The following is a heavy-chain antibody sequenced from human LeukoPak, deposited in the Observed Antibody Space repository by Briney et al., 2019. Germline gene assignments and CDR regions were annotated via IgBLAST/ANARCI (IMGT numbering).Heavy chain of an antibody. V-gene: IGHV3-30*02. CDR1: GFTFSSYG. D-gene: IGHD3-9*01. CDR3: AKTTYDILTGYFN. CDR2: IRYDGSNK. J-gene: IGHJ4*02. Sequence: GGSLRLSCAASGFTFSSYGMHWVRQAPGKGLEWVAFIRYDGSNKYYADSVKGRFTISRDNSKNTLYLQMNSLRAEDTAVYCCAKTTYDILTGYFNWGQGTLVTVSS.